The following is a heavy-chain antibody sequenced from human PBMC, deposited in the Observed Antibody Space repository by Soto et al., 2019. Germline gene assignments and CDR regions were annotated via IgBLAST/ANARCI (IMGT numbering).Heavy chain of an antibody. V-gene: IGHV3-49*03. D-gene: IGHD2-2*01. CDR1: GFTFGDYA. J-gene: IGHJ3*02. Sequence: GGSLRLSCTASGFTFGDYAMSWFRQAPGKGLEWVGFIRSKAYGGTTEYAASVKGRFTISRDDSKSIAYLQMNSLKTEDTAVYYCTRPKRLGYCSSTSCSDAFDIWGQGTMVTVSS. CDR3: TRPKRLGYCSSTSCSDAFDI. CDR2: IRSKAYGGTT.